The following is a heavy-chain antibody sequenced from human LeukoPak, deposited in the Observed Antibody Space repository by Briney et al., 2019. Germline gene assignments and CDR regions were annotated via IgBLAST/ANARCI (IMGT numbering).Heavy chain of an antibody. CDR3: ARDRSPEGYYDSSHWDYYHGMDV. Sequence: SETLSLTCTVSGGSISNYYWSWIRQPPGKGLEWIGYIYYSGSTNYNPSLKSRVTISVATSKNQFSLNLSSVIAADTAMYYCARDRSPEGYYDSSHWDYYHGMDVWGQGTTVTVSS. J-gene: IGHJ6*02. CDR2: IYYSGST. CDR1: GGSISNYY. D-gene: IGHD3-22*01. V-gene: IGHV4-59*01.